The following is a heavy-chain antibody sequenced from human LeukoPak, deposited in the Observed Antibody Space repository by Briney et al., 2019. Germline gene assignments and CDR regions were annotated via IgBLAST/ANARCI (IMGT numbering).Heavy chain of an antibody. Sequence: PGGSLRLSCAASGFTFSSYAMSWVRQAPGKGLEWVSAISGSGGSTYYADSVKGRFTISRDNSKNTLYLQMNSLRAEDTALYYCAKWGDYDVLTGYYDSDYWGQGTLVTVSS. CDR3: AKWGDYDVLTGYYDSDY. D-gene: IGHD3-9*01. V-gene: IGHV3-23*01. CDR1: GFTFSSYA. CDR2: ISGSGGST. J-gene: IGHJ4*02.